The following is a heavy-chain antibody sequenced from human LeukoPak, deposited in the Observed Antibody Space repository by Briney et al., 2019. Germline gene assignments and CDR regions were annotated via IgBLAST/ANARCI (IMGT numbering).Heavy chain of an antibody. D-gene: IGHD2/OR15-2a*01. V-gene: IGHV3-15*01. CDR2: FKSKTDGGTT. J-gene: IGHJ4*02. Sequence: PGGSLRLSCAASGFTFSSYWMTWVRQAPGKGLEWVGRFKSKTDGGTTDYAAPVRGRFTLSRDDSKNTLYLQMNSLKTEDTAVYYCTTVSRSDYFDYWGQGTLVTVSS. CDR3: TTVSRSDYFDY. CDR1: GFTFSSYW.